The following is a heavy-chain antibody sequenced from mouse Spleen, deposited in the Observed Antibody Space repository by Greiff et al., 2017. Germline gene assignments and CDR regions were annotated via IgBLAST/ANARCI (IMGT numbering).Heavy chain of an antibody. D-gene: IGHD2-1*01. J-gene: IGHJ1*01. CDR3: ARLYGNYVDWYFDV. CDR2: IWSGGST. Sequence: VQLQESGPGLVQPSQSLSITCTVSGFSLTSYGVHWVRQSPGKGLEWLGVIWSGGSTDYNAAFISRLSISKDNSKSQVFFKMNSLQADDTAIYYCARLYGNYVDWYFDVWGAGTTVTVSS. CDR1: GFSLTSYG. V-gene: IGHV2-2*01.